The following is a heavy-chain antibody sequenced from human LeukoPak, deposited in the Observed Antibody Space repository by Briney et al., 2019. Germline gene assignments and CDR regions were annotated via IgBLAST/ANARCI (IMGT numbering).Heavy chain of an antibody. J-gene: IGHJ6*03. CDR2: INPNSGGT. V-gene: IGHV1-2*02. CDR3: ARAANVAKTSYCYYYYYMDV. D-gene: IGHD5-12*01. CDR1: GYTFTGYY. Sequence: ASVKVSCKASGYTFTGYYMHWVRQAPGQGLEWMGWINPNSGGTNYAQKFQGRVTMTRDTSISTAYMELSRLRSDDTAVYYCARAANVAKTSYCYYYYYMDVWGKGTTVTVSS.